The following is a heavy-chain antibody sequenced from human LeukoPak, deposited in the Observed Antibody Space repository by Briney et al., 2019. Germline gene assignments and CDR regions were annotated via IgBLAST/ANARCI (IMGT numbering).Heavy chain of an antibody. Sequence: SVKVSCKASGGTFSSFAISWVRQAPGQGLEWMGGIIPIFGTANYAQKFQGRVTITADESTNTACMELSSLRSEDTAVYYCARDQTYGPAAGSLDYWGQGTLVTVSS. D-gene: IGHD6-13*01. CDR3: ARDQTYGPAAGSLDY. CDR2: IIPIFGTA. V-gene: IGHV1-69*13. J-gene: IGHJ4*02. CDR1: GGTFSSFA.